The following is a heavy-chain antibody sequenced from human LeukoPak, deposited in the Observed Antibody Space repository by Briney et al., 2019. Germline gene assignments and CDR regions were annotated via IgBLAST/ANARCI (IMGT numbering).Heavy chain of an antibody. V-gene: IGHV3-48*02. Sequence: GGSLRLSCAASGFTFSSYWMSWVRQAPGKGLEWVSYISSSSSTIYYADSVKGRFTISRDNAKNSLDLQMNSLRDEDTAVYYCARARASGRSGFDYWGQGTLVTVSS. CDR2: ISSSSSTI. J-gene: IGHJ4*02. CDR3: ARARASGRSGFDY. CDR1: GFTFSSYW. D-gene: IGHD2-15*01.